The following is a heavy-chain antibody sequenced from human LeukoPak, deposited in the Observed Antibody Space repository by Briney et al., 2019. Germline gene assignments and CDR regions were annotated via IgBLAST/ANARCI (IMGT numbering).Heavy chain of an antibody. CDR3: AKDEGVSGSDFSGAFDI. Sequence: PGGSLRLSCAASGFTFDDYAMHWVRQAPGKGLEWVSGISWNSGSIGYADSVKGRFTISRDNAKNSLYLQMNSLRAEDTALYYCAKDEGVSGSDFSGAFDIWGQGTMVTVSS. J-gene: IGHJ3*02. CDR1: GFTFDDYA. V-gene: IGHV3-9*01. D-gene: IGHD2-8*01. CDR2: ISWNSGSI.